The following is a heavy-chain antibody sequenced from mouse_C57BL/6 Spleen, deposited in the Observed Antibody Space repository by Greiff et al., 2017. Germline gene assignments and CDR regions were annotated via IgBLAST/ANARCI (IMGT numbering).Heavy chain of an antibody. CDR1: GYSFTGYY. CDR2: INPSTGGT. D-gene: IGHD2-4*01. V-gene: IGHV1-42*01. CDR3: AREDDYVGFDY. J-gene: IGHJ2*01. Sequence: VQLQQSGPELVKPGASVKISCKASGYSFTGYYMNWVKQSPEKSLEWIGEINPSTGGTTYNQKFKAKATLTVDKSSSTAYMQLKSLTSEDSAVYYCAREDDYVGFDYWGQGTTLTVSS.